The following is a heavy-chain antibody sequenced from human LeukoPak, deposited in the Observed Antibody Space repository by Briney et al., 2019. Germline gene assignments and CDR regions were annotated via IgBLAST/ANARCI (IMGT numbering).Heavy chain of an antibody. CDR1: GGSISSGGYY. CDR2: IYHSGST. D-gene: IGHD5-12*01. Sequence: TLSLTCTVSGGSISSGGYYWSWIRQPPGKGLEWIGYIYHSGSTYYNPSLKSRVTISVDRSKNQFSLKLSSVTAADAAVYYCVSSHRSHEYNSGWPPPNWFDPWGQGTLVVVSS. J-gene: IGHJ5*02. V-gene: IGHV4-30-2*01. CDR3: VSSHRSHEYNSGWPPPNWFDP.